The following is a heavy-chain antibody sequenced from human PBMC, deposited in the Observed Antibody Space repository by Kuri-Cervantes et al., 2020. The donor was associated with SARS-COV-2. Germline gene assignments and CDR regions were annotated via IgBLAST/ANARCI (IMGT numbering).Heavy chain of an antibody. CDR1: GGYVNRGSYY. Sequence: ESLKISCSISGGYVNRGSYYWTWIRQAPGKGLEWIAYMYYNVKTTYNPSLKSRVTISADTSKNQFSLKLTSVTAADTAVYYCARDDFSYGSNHFDIWGQGILGTVSS. CDR2: MYYNVKT. J-gene: IGHJ4*02. D-gene: IGHD6-13*01. CDR3: ARDDFSYGSNHFDI. V-gene: IGHV4-61*01.